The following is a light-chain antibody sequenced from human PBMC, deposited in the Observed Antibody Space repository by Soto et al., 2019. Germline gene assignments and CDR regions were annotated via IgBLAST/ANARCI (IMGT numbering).Light chain of an antibody. CDR3: SSHTSSSTVV. CDR2: DVS. J-gene: IGLJ2*01. CDR1: SSDVGGYNY. V-gene: IGLV2-14*01. Sequence: QSALTQPASVSGSPGQSITISCTGTSSDVGGYNYVSWYQKHPGKAPKLMIYDVSNRPSGVSNRFSGSKSGNTASLTISVLQADDEADYYCSSHTSSSTVVFGGGTKVTVL.